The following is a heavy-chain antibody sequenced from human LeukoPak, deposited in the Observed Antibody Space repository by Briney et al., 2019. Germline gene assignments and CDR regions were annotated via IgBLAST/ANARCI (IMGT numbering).Heavy chain of an antibody. Sequence: ASVKVSCKVSGYTLTESSMHWVRQAPGKGLEWMGGFDPEDGETIYAQKFQGRVTMTEDTSTDTAYMELSSLRSEDTAVYYCATGSREYYPLDYWGQGTLVTVSS. CDR3: ATGSREYYPLDY. J-gene: IGHJ4*02. D-gene: IGHD3-22*01. CDR2: FDPEDGET. CDR1: GYTLTESS. V-gene: IGHV1-24*01.